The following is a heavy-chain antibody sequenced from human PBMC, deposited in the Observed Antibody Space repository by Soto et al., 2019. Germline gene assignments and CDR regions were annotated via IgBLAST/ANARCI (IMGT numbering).Heavy chain of an antibody. CDR2: IYWNNEK. CDR3: AAELESSGVFDI. V-gene: IGHV2-5*01. D-gene: IGHD3-16*02. J-gene: IGHJ3*02. Sequence: QITLKESGPPGLNPTETLTLTCSFSGFPLTTTGEAVGWIRQPPGKALEWLALIYWNNEKRYNPSLKNRLTITKDTSTKQVVLKVANLDPVDTATYFCAAELESSGVFDIWGPGTLVTVSS. CDR1: GFPLTTTGEA.